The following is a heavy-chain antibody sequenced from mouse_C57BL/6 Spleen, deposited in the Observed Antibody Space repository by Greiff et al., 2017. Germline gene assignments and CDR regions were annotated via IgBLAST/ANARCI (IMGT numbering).Heavy chain of an antibody. V-gene: IGHV14-1*01. J-gene: IGHJ1*03. Sequence: EVQLQQSGAELVRPGASVKLSCTASGFNIKDYYMHWVKQRPEQGLEWIGRIDPEDGDTEYAPKFQGKATMTADTSSNTAYLQLSSLTSEDTAVYYCITGYYGSSGYFDVWGTGTTVTVSS. CDR1: GFNIKDYY. D-gene: IGHD1-1*01. CDR2: IDPEDGDT. CDR3: ITGYYGSSGYFDV.